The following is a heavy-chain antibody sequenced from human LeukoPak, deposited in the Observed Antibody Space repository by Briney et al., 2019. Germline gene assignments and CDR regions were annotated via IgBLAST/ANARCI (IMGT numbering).Heavy chain of an antibody. Sequence: PGGSLRLSYAASRVTFSNYWMHWVRQAPGKGLVWVSRINSVGSSTSYADSVRGRFTISRDNARNTLYLQMNSLRAEDTAVYYCARVGDYYDSTLSPGDAFDIWGQGTMVTVSS. CDR2: INSVGSST. J-gene: IGHJ3*02. D-gene: IGHD3-22*01. CDR3: ARVGDYYDSTLSPGDAFDI. CDR1: RVTFSNYW. V-gene: IGHV3-74*01.